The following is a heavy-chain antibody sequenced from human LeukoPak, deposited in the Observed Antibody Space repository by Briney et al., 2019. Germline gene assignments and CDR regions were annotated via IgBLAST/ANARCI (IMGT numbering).Heavy chain of an antibody. CDR1: GFTFSSYT. V-gene: IGHV3-21*01. CDR3: AREGADAFDI. Sequence: GGSLRLSCAASGFTFSSYTMNWVRQAPGKGLEWVSSISSTSNYIYYADSLKGRFTISRDNAKNSLYLQMNSLRAEDTAVYYCAREGADAFDIWGQGTMVTVSS. D-gene: IGHD3-16*01. CDR2: ISSTSNYI. J-gene: IGHJ3*02.